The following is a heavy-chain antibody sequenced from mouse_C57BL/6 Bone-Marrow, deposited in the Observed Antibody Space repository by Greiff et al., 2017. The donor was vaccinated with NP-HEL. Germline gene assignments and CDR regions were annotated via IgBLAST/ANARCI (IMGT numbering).Heavy chain of an antibody. Sequence: VQLQQPGAELVKPGASVTLSCKASGYTFTRYWMQWVKQRPGQGLEWIGEIDPSDSYTKYNQKFKGKATLTRDTSSSTAYMQLSSLTSEDSAVYYCARAEYYGLDFDDWGQGTTLTGSS. D-gene: IGHD1-1*01. CDR1: GYTFTRYW. CDR3: ARAEYYGLDFDD. J-gene: IGHJ2*01. V-gene: IGHV1-50*01. CDR2: IDPSDSYT.